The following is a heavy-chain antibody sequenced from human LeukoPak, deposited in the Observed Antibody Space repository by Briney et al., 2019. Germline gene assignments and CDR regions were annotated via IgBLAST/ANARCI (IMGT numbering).Heavy chain of an antibody. Sequence: PSETLSLTCTVSGGSISSSSYYWGWIRQPPGKGLEWIGSIYHSGSTYYNPSLKSRVIISVDTSRNQFSLKLSSVTAADTAVYFCARGPYSYDSSGAFDIWGQGTMVTVSS. CDR2: IYHSGST. D-gene: IGHD3-22*01. J-gene: IGHJ3*02. V-gene: IGHV4-39*07. CDR3: ARGPYSYDSSGAFDI. CDR1: GGSISSSSYY.